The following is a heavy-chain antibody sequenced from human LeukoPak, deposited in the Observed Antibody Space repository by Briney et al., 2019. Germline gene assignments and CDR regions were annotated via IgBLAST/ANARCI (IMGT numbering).Heavy chain of an antibody. CDR2: ISSSSSYI. Sequence: GGSLRLSCAASGFTFDDYAMHWVRQAPGKGLEWVSSISSSSSYIYYADSVKGRFTISRDNAKNSLYLQMNSLRAEDTAVYYCASQRRDPAYWGQGTLVTVSS. CDR1: GFTFDDYA. V-gene: IGHV3-21*01. J-gene: IGHJ4*02. CDR3: ASQRRDPAY. D-gene: IGHD5-24*01.